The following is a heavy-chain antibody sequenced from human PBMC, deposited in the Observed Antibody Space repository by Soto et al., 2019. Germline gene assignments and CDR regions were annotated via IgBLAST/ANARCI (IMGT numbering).Heavy chain of an antibody. J-gene: IGHJ4*02. Sequence: PWETLSLTCSVSGGSISSYYWGWIRQPPGKGLEWIGYIYDSGSTNYNPSLKSRVTISVDTSKKQFSLKMRSVTAADTAVYYCARDSPGGNPFDYWGQGTLVTVSS. D-gene: IGHD2-15*01. V-gene: IGHV4-59*01. CDR2: IYDSGST. CDR1: GGSISSYY. CDR3: ARDSPGGNPFDY.